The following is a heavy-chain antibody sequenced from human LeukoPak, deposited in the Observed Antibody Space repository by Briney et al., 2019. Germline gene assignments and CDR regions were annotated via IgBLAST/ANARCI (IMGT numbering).Heavy chain of an antibody. CDR3: ARVDSSGYYYDYYYCMDV. J-gene: IGHJ6*02. D-gene: IGHD3-22*01. Sequence: PSETLSLTCTVSGGSVSSGSYYWSWIRQPPGKGLEWIGYIYYSGSTNYNPSLKSRVTISVDTSKNQFSLKLSSVTAADTAVYYCARVDSSGYYYDYYYCMDVWGQGTTVTVSS. V-gene: IGHV4-61*01. CDR1: GGSVSSGSYY. CDR2: IYYSGST.